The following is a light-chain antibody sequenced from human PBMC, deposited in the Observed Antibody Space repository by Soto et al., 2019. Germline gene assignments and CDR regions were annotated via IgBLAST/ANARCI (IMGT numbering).Light chain of an antibody. Sequence: QLVLTQPPSASGTPGQRVTISCSGSGSNIGSNYVYWYQQLPGTAPKLLIYRNNQRPSGVPDRFSGSKSGTSASLAISGLRSEDEADYYCAAWDDSLSGPVFGGGTQLTVL. CDR1: GSNIGSNY. V-gene: IGLV1-47*01. CDR3: AAWDDSLSGPV. J-gene: IGLJ2*01. CDR2: RNN.